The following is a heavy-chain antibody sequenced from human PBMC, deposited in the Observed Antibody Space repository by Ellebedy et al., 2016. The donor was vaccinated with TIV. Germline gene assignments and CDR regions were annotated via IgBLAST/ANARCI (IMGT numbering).Heavy chain of an antibody. J-gene: IGHJ6*02. CDR2: INPNSGGT. Sequence: ASVKVSXKASGYTFTGYYMHWVRQAPGQGLEWMGWINPNSGGTNYAQKFQGWVTMTRDTSISTAYMELSRLRSEDTAVYYCASDQMDLTGYLPYYGMDVWGQGTTVTVSS. CDR1: GYTFTGYY. CDR3: ASDQMDLTGYLPYYGMDV. D-gene: IGHD3-9*01. V-gene: IGHV1-2*04.